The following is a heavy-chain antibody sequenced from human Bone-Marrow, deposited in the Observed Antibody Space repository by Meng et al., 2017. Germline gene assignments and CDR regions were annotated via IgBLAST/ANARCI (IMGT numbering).Heavy chain of an antibody. V-gene: IGHV4-30-4*01. D-gene: IGHD5-18*01. CDR3: ARTRGYSYGYYGY. J-gene: IGHJ4*02. CDR1: GGSISSGDYY. CDR2: IYYSGST. Sequence: QVQLQESGPGLVKPSQTLSLTCTVSGGSISSGDYYWSWIRQPPGKGLDWIGYIYYSGSTYYNPSLKSRVTISVDTSKNQFSLKLSSVTAADTAVYYCARTRGYSYGYYGYWGQGTLVTVSS.